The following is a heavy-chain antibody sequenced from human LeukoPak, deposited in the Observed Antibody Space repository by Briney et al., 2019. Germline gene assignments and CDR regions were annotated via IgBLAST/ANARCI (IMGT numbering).Heavy chain of an antibody. CDR1: GGSISSSSYY. J-gene: IGHJ6*03. D-gene: IGHD2-2*01. CDR3: ARSGGWGCSSISCYSSMVGSGYYYYYMDV. V-gene: IGHV4-39*01. Sequence: PSETLSLTCTVSGGSISSSSYYWGWVRQPPGKGLEWIGCISYSGSTSYNPSLKSRVTISVDTSKTQFSLNLSSVTAADTAVYYCARSGGWGCSSISCYSSMVGSGYYYYYMDVWGKGTTVTIPS. CDR2: ISYSGST.